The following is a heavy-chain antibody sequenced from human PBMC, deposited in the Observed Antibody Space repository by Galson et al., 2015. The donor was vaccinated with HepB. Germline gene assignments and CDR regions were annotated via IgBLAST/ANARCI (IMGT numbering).Heavy chain of an antibody. Sequence: SVKVSCKASGGTFSSYAISWVRQAPGQGLEWMGGIIPIFGTANYAQKFQGRVTITADESTSTAYMELSSLRSEDTAVYYCARFGYSSRRWFDPWGQGTLVTVSS. CDR2: IIPIFGTA. CDR1: GGTFSSYA. J-gene: IGHJ5*02. D-gene: IGHD4-11*01. CDR3: ARFGYSSRRWFDP. V-gene: IGHV1-69*13.